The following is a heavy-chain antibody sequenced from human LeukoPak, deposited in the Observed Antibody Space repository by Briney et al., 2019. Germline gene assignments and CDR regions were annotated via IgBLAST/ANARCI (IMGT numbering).Heavy chain of an antibody. V-gene: IGHV1-2*02. CDR3: ARRAPQGAFDI. CDR1: GYTFTSYG. CDR2: INPNSGGT. J-gene: IGHJ3*02. Sequence: GASVKVSCKASGYTFTSYGISWVRQAPGQGLEWMGWINPNSGGTDYAQKFQGRVTMTRDTSISTAYMELSRLRSDDTAVYYCARRAPQGAFDIWAQGTMVTVSS.